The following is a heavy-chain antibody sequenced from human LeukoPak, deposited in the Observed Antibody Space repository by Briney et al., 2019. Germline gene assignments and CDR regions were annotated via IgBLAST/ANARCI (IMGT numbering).Heavy chain of an antibody. V-gene: IGHV3-20*04. CDR3: ARYGFYCSSTSCYIFDN. J-gene: IGHJ4*02. Sequence: PGGSLRLSCAASGFTFDDYGMSWVRQAPGKGLEWVSGINWNGGTIGYADSVKGRFTISRDNAKNSLYLQMNSLRAEDTALYYCARYGFYCSSTSCYIFDNWGQGILVTVSS. CDR2: INWNGGTI. D-gene: IGHD2-2*02. CDR1: GFTFDDYG.